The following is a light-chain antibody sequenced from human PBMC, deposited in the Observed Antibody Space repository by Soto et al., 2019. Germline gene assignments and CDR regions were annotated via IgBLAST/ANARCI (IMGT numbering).Light chain of an antibody. Sequence: QSVLTQSPSASASLGASVKLTCTLSSGHSNYAIAWHQQQPEKGPRYLMKLNSDGSHSKGDGIPDRFSGSSSGAERYLTISSLQSEDEADYYCQTWHNGIIFGGGTKLTVL. CDR2: LNSDGSH. V-gene: IGLV4-69*01. CDR1: SGHSNYA. CDR3: QTWHNGII. J-gene: IGLJ2*01.